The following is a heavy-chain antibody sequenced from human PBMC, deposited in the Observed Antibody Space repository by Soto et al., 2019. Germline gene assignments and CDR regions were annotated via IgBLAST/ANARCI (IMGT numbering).Heavy chain of an antibody. CDR2: ISYDGSNK. V-gene: IGHV3-30*18. D-gene: IGHD3-22*01. CDR3: AKDYYDSSGYSSDFDY. J-gene: IGHJ4*02. Sequence: PGGSLRLSCAASGFTFSSYGMHWVRQAPGKGLEWVAVISYDGSNKYYADSVKGRFTISRDNSKNTLYLQMNSLRAEDTAVYYCAKDYYDSSGYSSDFDYWGQGTLVTVSS. CDR1: GFTFSSYG.